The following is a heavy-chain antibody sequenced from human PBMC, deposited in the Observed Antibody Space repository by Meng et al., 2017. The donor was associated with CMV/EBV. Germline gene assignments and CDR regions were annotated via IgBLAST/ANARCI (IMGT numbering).Heavy chain of an antibody. CDR1: GFTFSDYY. CDR2: ISSSGSTI. V-gene: IGHV3-11*01. D-gene: IGHD6-6*01. Sequence: AGFTFSDYYRRWSRQAPGKGLEWVSYISSSGSTIYYADSVKGRFTISRDNAKNSLYLQMNSLRAEDTAVYYCARGGAARLRGWIDPWGQGTLVTVSS. J-gene: IGHJ5*02. CDR3: ARGGAARLRGWIDP.